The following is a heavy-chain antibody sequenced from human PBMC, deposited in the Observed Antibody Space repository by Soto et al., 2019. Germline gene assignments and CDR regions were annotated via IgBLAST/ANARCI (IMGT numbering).Heavy chain of an antibody. Sequence: SVKVSCKASGGTFSSYAISWVRQAPGQGLEWMGGIIPIFGTANYAQKFQGRVTITADESTSTAYMELSSLRSEDTAVYYCAKADRTGSGWYSYYYYGVDVWGQGTTVTVSS. D-gene: IGHD6-19*01. J-gene: IGHJ6*02. CDR3: AKADRTGSGWYSYYYYGVDV. CDR1: GGTFSSYA. V-gene: IGHV1-69*13. CDR2: IIPIFGTA.